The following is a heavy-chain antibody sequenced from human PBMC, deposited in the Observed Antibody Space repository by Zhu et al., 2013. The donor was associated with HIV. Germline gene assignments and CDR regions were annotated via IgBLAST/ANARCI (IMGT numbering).Heavy chain of an antibody. CDR2: IVVGSGNT. CDR1: GFTFTSSV. J-gene: IGHJ3*02. V-gene: IGHV1-58*01. Sequence: QMQLVQSGPEVKKPGTSVKVSCKASGFTFTSSVVQWVRQARGQRLEWIGWIVVGSGNTNYAQKFQERVTITRDMSTSTAYMELSSLRSEDTAVYYCAAKGGGHPRAFDIWGQGTMVTVSS. CDR3: AAKGGGHPRAFDI. D-gene: IGHD3-16*01.